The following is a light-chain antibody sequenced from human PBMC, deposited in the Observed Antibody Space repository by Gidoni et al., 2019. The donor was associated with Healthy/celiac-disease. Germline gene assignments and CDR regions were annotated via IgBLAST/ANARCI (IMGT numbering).Light chain of an antibody. CDR3: QQSYSTPLFT. J-gene: IGKJ3*01. CDR1: QSISSY. Sequence: DIQMTQSPSSLSASVGDRVCITCRASQSISSYLNWYQQKPGKAPKLLIYAASSLQRGVPSRFSGSGSGTDFTLTIRSLQPEEFATYYCQQSYSTPLFTFGPGTNVDIK. V-gene: IGKV1-39*01. CDR2: AAS.